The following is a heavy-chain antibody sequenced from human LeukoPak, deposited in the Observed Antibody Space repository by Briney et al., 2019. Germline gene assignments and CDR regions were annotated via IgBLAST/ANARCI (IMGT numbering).Heavy chain of an antibody. D-gene: IGHD2-15*01. Sequence: GGSLRLFCAASGFTFSSYAMHWVRQAPGKGLEWVAVISYDGSNKYCADSVKGRFTISRDNSKNTLYLQMNSLRAEDTAVYYCAREKYCSGGSCYFATGWFDPWGQGTLVTVSS. J-gene: IGHJ5*02. V-gene: IGHV3-30*04. CDR2: ISYDGSNK. CDR1: GFTFSSYA. CDR3: AREKYCSGGSCYFATGWFDP.